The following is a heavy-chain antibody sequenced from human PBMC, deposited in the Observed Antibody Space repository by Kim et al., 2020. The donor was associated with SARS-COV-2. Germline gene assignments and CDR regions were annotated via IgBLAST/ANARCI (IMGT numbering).Heavy chain of an antibody. V-gene: IGHV1-2*06. CDR3: ARRDTTGWSIDY. CDR2: TNPKNGVT. Sequence: ASVKVSCRASGYTFTDYHMHWVRQAPGQGLEWMGRTNPKNGVTDYAQKFQGRVTVTRDTSINTAYMEMTGLQSDDTAVYYCARRDTTGWSIDYWGQGTLVTVSS. D-gene: IGHD6-19*01. CDR1: GYTFTDYH. J-gene: IGHJ4*02.